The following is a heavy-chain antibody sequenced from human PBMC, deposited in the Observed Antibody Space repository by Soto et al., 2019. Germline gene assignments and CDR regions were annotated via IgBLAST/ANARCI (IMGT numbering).Heavy chain of an antibody. D-gene: IGHD3-22*01. CDR2: TYYRSKWYN. CDR1: GDSVSSNSAA. J-gene: IGHJ4*02. V-gene: IGHV6-1*01. Sequence: SQTLSLTCAISGDSVSSNSAAWNWIRQSPSRGLEWLGRTYYRSKWYNDYAVSVKSRITINPDTSKNQFSLQLNSVTPGDPAVYYCARGGGEYDSSGFDYWGQGTLVTVSS. CDR3: ARGGGEYDSSGFDY.